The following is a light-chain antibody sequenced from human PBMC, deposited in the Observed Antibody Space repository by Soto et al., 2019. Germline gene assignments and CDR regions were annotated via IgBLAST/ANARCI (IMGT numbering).Light chain of an antibody. J-gene: IGKJ3*01. CDR1: QGISSY. Sequence: AIRMTQSPSSFSASTGDRVTITCRASQGISSYFAWYQQKPGKAPKLLVYAASTLQSGVPSRFSGSRSGTDFTLTISCLQYEDFATYYCHQYYTYPLTFGPGTRVDIK. CDR3: HQYYTYPLT. CDR2: AAS. V-gene: IGKV1-8*01.